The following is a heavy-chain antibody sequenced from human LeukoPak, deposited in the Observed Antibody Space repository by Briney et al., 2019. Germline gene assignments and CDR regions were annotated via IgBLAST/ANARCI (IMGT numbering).Heavy chain of an antibody. CDR2: IYYSGST. CDR3: ARDKEGDYYDY. J-gene: IGHJ4*02. CDR1: GGSISSYY. V-gene: IGHV4-59*01. Sequence: KPSETLSLTCTVSGGSISSYYWSWIRQPPGKGQGWIGYIYYSGSTNYNPSLKSRVTTSVDTSKNQFSLKLSPVTAADTAVYYCARDKEGDYYDYWGQGTLVTVSS.